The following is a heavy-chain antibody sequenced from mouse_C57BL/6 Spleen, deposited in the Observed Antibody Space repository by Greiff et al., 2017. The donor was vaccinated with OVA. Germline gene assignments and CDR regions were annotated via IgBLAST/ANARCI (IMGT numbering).Heavy chain of an antibody. Sequence: VQLQQSGPELVKPGASVKISCKASGYAFSSSWMNWVKQRPGKGLEWIGRIYPGDGDTNYNGKFKGKATLTADKSSSTAYMQLSSLTSEDSAVYFCARSPIYYGSSSWYFDVWGTGTTVTVSS. CDR1: GYAFSSSW. J-gene: IGHJ1*03. V-gene: IGHV1-82*01. CDR3: ARSPIYYGSSSWYFDV. D-gene: IGHD1-1*01. CDR2: IYPGDGDT.